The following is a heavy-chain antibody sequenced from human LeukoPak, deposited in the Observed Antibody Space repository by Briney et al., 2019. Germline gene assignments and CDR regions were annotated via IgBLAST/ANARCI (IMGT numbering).Heavy chain of an antibody. CDR3: ARGLRVDY. CDR1: GGSFSGYY. CDR2: INHSGST. Sequence: SETLSLTCAVYGGSFSGYYWSWIRQPLGKGLEWIGEINHSGSTNYNPSLKSRVTISVDTSKNQFSLKLSSVTAADTAVYYCARGLRVDYWGQGTLVTVSS. V-gene: IGHV4-34*01. J-gene: IGHJ4*02.